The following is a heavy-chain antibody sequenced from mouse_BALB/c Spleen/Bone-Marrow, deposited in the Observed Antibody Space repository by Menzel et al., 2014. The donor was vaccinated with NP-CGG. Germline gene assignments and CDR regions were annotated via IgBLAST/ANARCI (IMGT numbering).Heavy chain of an antibody. J-gene: IGHJ2*01. CDR3: ARGGISVDY. Sequence: VHLVESGAELVRPGSSVKISCKASGYAFSSYWMNWVKQRPGQGLEWIGQIYPGDGDTNYNGKFKGKATLTADKSSSTAYIQLSSLTSEDSAVYFCARGGISVDYWGQGTTLTVSS. CDR1: GYAFSSYW. CDR2: IYPGDGDT. V-gene: IGHV1-80*01.